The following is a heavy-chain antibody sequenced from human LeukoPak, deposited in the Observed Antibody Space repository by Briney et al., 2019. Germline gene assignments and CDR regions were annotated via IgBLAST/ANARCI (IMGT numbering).Heavy chain of an antibody. CDR3: ARDSPIVVVPAAIQSGYSGYELGWFDP. V-gene: IGHV3-33*01. Sequence: GGSLRLSCAASGFTFSSYGMHWVRQAPGKGLEWVAVIWYDGSNKYYADSVKGRFTISRDNSKNTLYLQMNSLRAEDTAVYYCARDSPIVVVPAAIQSGYSGYELGWFDPWGQGTLVTVSS. J-gene: IGHJ5*02. CDR1: GFTFSSYG. CDR2: IWYDGSNK. D-gene: IGHD2-2*01.